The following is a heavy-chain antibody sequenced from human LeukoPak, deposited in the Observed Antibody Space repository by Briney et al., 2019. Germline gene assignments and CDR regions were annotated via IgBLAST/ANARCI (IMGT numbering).Heavy chain of an antibody. D-gene: IGHD2-21*02. Sequence: SETLSLTCSVSGVSVRSYSWSWIRQPPGKGLEYFGHISDSGSTTYNPSLKSRVIISVDTSKYQFSLKLRFATAADTAFYFCARLGMRRLRDLGGQGTLVTVFS. J-gene: IGHJ5*02. CDR1: GVSVRSYS. V-gene: IGHV4-59*08. CDR2: ISDSGST. CDR3: ARLGMRRLRDL.